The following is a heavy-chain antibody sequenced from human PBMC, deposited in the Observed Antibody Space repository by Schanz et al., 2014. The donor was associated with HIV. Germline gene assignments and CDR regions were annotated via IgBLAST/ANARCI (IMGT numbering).Heavy chain of an antibody. CDR2: INPYDGST. D-gene: IGHD3-9*01. J-gene: IGHJ4*02. CDR1: GGSFSSYA. CDR3: ARGDILTGLYPYYFDS. Sequence: QVQLVQSGAAVKKPGSSVKVSCKASGGSFSSYAINWVRQAPGQGLEWMGLINPYDGSTSNAQKFQGRVTMTRDTSTSTXYMQLSSLTSDDTAVYYCARGDILTGLYPYYFDSWGQGTLVTVSS. V-gene: IGHV1-46*01.